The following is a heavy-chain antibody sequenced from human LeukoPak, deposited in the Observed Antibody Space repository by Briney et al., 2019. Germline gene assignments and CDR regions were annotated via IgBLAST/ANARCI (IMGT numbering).Heavy chain of an antibody. D-gene: IGHD6-19*01. V-gene: IGHV4-4*07. CDR1: GGSISSYY. CDR2: IYTSGST. J-gene: IGHJ3*02. Sequence: PSETLSLTCTVPGGSISSYYWSWIRQPAGKGLEWIGRIYTSGSTNYNPSLKSRVTMSVDTSKNQFSLKLSSVTAADTAVYYCARVYTVAGPPFGALDIWGQGTMVTVSS. CDR3: ARVYTVAGPPFGALDI.